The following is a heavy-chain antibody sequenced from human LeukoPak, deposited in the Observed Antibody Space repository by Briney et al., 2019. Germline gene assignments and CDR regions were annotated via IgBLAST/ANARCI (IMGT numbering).Heavy chain of an antibody. Sequence: SETLSLTCNVSGVSITTHFWNWIRLSPGRGLEWIGYVWYGGSTKYNPSFQHRLTISLDTSKSQFSLEMTSVTAADTAVYYCARFGPHLLNNFDSWGQGTLVTVSS. CDR2: VWYGGST. J-gene: IGHJ4*02. D-gene: IGHD3-16*01. CDR1: GVSITTHF. V-gene: IGHV4-59*08. CDR3: ARFGPHLLNNFDS.